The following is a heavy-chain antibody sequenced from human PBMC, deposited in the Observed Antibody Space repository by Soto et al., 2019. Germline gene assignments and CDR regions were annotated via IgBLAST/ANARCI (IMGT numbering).Heavy chain of an antibody. CDR1: GGSISSGGYY. CDR2: IYYSGST. Sequence: SETLSLTXTVSGGSISSGGYYWSWNSQHQGKGLEWIGYIYYSGSTYYNPSLKSRVTISVDTSKNQFSLKLSSVTAADTAVYYFARLSPYYYDSSVYLTDYWGQGTLVTVSS. J-gene: IGHJ4*02. V-gene: IGHV4-31*03. CDR3: ARLSPYYYDSSVYLTDY. D-gene: IGHD3-22*01.